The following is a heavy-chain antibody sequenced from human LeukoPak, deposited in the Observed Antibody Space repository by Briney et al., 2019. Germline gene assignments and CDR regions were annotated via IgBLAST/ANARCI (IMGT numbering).Heavy chain of an antibody. CDR2: ISYDGSNK. CDR1: GFTFSSYA. CDR3: AKNRGDYDPEYFQD. V-gene: IGHV3-30-3*02. J-gene: IGHJ1*01. D-gene: IGHD4-17*01. Sequence: PGGSLRLSCAASGFTFSSYAMHWVRQAPGKGLEWVAVISYDGSNKYYADSVKGRFTISRDNSKNTLYLQMNSLRAEDTAVYYCAKNRGDYDPEYFQDWGQGTLVIVSS.